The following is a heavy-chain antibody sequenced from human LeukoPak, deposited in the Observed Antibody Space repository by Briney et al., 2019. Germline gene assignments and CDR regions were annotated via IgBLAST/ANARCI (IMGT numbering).Heavy chain of an antibody. CDR1: GFTFSSYS. J-gene: IGHJ6*03. CDR2: ISSTSTYI. Sequence: GGSLRLSCAASGFTFSSYSMNWVRQAPGKGLEWVSSISSTSTYIYYADSVKGRFTISRDNAKNSLYLQMNGLRAEDTAVYYCARRPSPPTTITTSYYYMDVWGKGTTVTVSS. V-gene: IGHV3-21*01. D-gene: IGHD4-11*01. CDR3: ARRPSPPTTITTSYYYMDV.